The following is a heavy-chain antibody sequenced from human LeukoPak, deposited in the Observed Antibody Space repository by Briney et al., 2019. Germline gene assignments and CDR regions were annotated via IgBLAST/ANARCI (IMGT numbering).Heavy chain of an antibody. V-gene: IGHV3-74*01. CDR2: IKSDGST. CDR3: AKVPNFDLFRGGVFFQH. CDR1: GFTFSSYW. J-gene: IGHJ1*01. Sequence: GGSLRLSCAASGFTFSSYWMHWVRQAPGKGLVWVSRIKSDGSTNYADSVKGRFTISRDNSKNTLYLQVNSLRAEDTAVYYCAKVPNFDLFRGGVFFQHWGQGTLVTVSS. D-gene: IGHD3-16*01.